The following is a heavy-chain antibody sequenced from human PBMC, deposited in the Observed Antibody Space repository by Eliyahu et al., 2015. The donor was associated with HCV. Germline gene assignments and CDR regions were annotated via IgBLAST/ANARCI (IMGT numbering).Heavy chain of an antibody. V-gene: IGHV1-8*01. Sequence: QLQLVQSGAEGKKPRASVTXSXTASGYTXTSYXINWVRQATGQGLEWMGWMNPXSGNTGYAQKFQGRVTMTRNTSISTAYMELSSLRSEDTAVYYCARGPTNWFDPWGQGTLVTVSS. CDR1: GYTXTSYX. CDR3: ARGPTNWFDP. CDR2: MNPXSGNT. J-gene: IGHJ5*02.